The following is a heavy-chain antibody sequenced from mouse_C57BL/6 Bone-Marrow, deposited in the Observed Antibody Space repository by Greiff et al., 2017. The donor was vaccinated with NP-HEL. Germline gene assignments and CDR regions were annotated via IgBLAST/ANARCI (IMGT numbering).Heavy chain of an antibody. D-gene: IGHD1-1*01. CDR3: AKTPYGEEFDV. CDR2: IWSGGST. Sequence: VKLVESGPGLVQPSQSLSITCTVSGFSLTSYGVHWVRQPPGKGLEWLGVIWSGGSTDYNAAFISRLSISKDNSKSQVFFKMNSLQADDTAIYYCAKTPYGEEFDVWGTGTTVTVSS. V-gene: IGHV2-4*01. J-gene: IGHJ1*03. CDR1: GFSLTSYG.